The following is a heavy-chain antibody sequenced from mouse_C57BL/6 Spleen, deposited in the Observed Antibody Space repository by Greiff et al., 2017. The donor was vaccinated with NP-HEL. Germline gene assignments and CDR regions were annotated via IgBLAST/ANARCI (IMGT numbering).Heavy chain of an antibody. CDR1: GYSFTGYF. Sequence: EVQLQQSGPELVKPGDSVKISCKASGYSFTGYFMNWVMQSHGKSLEWIGRINPYNGDTFYNQKFKGKATLTVDKSSSTAHMELRSLTSEDSAVYYCARKHYSNLDWYFDVWGTGTTVTVSS. CDR3: ARKHYSNLDWYFDV. CDR2: INPYNGDT. D-gene: IGHD2-5*01. J-gene: IGHJ1*03. V-gene: IGHV1-20*01.